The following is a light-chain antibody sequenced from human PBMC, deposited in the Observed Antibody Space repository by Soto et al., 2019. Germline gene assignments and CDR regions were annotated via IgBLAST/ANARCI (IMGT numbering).Light chain of an antibody. J-gene: IGLJ2*01. Sequence: QSALTQPPSASGSPGQSVTISCTGTSSDVGAYNYVSWYQQYTGKAPKLMIYDVSKRPSGVPDRFSGSKSDNTASLTVSGLRADDEAVYYCSSYGGGDTFHVIFGGGTQLTVL. V-gene: IGLV2-8*01. CDR2: DVS. CDR3: SSYGGGDTFHVI. CDR1: SSDVGAYNY.